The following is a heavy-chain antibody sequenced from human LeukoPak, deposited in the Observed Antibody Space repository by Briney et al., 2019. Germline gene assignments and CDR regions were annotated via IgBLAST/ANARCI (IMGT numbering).Heavy chain of an antibody. D-gene: IGHD6-13*01. Sequence: ASVTVSFKASGYTFTVYYMHWVRQAPGQGLEWMGWINPNSGGTNYAQKFQGRVTMTRDTSISTAYMELSRLRSDDTAVYYCARDLSVPEYSSSWYGNDPRYFDYWGQGTLVTVSS. J-gene: IGHJ4*02. CDR2: INPNSGGT. V-gene: IGHV1-2*02. CDR3: ARDLSVPEYSSSWYGNDPRYFDY. CDR1: GYTFTVYY.